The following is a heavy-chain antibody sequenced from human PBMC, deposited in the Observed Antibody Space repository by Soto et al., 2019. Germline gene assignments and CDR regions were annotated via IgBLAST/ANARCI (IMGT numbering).Heavy chain of an antibody. D-gene: IGHD6-6*01. J-gene: IGHJ4*02. CDR2: ISGSGGST. Sequence: GGSLRLSCAASGFTFSSYAIIFCRHSPLKWLEWVSAISGSGGSTYYADSVKGRFTISRDNSKNTLYLQMNSLRAEDTAVYYCAKSRAGQLVAIDYWGQGTLVTVSS. CDR3: AKSRAGQLVAIDY. V-gene: IGHV3-23*01. CDR1: GFTFSSYA.